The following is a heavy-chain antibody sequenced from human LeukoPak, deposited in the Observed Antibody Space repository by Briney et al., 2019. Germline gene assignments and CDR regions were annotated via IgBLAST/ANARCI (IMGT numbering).Heavy chain of an antibody. CDR1: GFTFSDHY. V-gene: IGHV3-72*01. CDR3: ARSSYGLHYYYYYGMDV. D-gene: IGHD5-18*01. CDR2: TRNKANSYTT. J-gene: IGHJ6*02. Sequence: PGGSLRLSCAASGFTFSDHYMDWVRQAPGKGLEWVGRTRNKANSYTTEYAASVKGRFTISRDDSKNSLYLQMNSLKTEDTAVYYCARSSYGLHYYYYYGMDVWGQGTTVTVSS.